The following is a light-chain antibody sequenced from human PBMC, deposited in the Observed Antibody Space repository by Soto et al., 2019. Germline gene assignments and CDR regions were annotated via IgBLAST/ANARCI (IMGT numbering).Light chain of an antibody. CDR1: SSNIGAGYD. CDR2: GNS. V-gene: IGLV1-40*01. CDR3: QSYDSSLSGWV. Sequence: QLVLTQPPSVYGAPGQRVTISCTGSSSNIGAGYDVHWYQQLPGTAPKLLIYGNSNRPSGVPDRFSGSKSGTSASLAITGLQAEDEADYYCQSYDSSLSGWVFGGGTQLTVL. J-gene: IGLJ3*02.